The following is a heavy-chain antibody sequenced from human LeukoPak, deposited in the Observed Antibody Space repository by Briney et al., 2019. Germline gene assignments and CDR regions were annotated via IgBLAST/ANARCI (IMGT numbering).Heavy chain of an antibody. CDR1: GGSFSGYY. CDR2: INHSGST. Sequence: SETLSLTCAVYGGSFSGYYWSWIRQPPGKGLEWIGEINHSGSTNYNPSLKSRVTISVDTFKNQFSLKLSSVTAADTAVYYCARGHRGNYGSGSYYRGSYYYYGMDVRGQGTTVTVSS. D-gene: IGHD3-10*01. V-gene: IGHV4-34*01. J-gene: IGHJ6*02. CDR3: ARGHRGNYGSGSYYRGSYYYYGMDV.